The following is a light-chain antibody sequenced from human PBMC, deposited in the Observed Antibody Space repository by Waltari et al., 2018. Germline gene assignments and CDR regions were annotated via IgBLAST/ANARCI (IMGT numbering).Light chain of an antibody. CDR3: QQYYTTPFT. CDR1: QSVLYSPNNKNY. Sequence: DIVMTQSPDSLAVSLGERATINCKSSQSVLYSPNNKNYLAWYQQQQGQPPKLLIYWAATRESGVPDRFSGSGSGTDFTLTISSLQAEDVAVYYCQQYYTTPFTFGPGTKVDIK. V-gene: IGKV4-1*01. J-gene: IGKJ3*01. CDR2: WAA.